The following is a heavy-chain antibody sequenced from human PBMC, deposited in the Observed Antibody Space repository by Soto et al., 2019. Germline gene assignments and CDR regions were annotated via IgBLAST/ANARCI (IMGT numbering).Heavy chain of an antibody. J-gene: IGHJ4*02. V-gene: IGHV3-23*01. Sequence: GGSLRLSCAASGFTFSSYAMSWVRQAPGKGLEWVSGISGSGGTTYNAKSVKGRFTISRDNSKNTLYLQVNSLRAEDTAVYYCVKDLVSIAAAAYFDYWGQGTLVTVSS. CDR1: GFTFSSYA. CDR2: ISGSGGTT. D-gene: IGHD6-13*01. CDR3: VKDLVSIAAAAYFDY.